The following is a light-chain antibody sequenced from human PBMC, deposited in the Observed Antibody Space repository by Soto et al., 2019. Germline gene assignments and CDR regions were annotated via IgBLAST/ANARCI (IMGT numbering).Light chain of an antibody. CDR3: AAWDDSLNGRGV. CDR1: SSDVGAFNY. J-gene: IGLJ3*02. Sequence: QSVLTQPASVSGSPGQAITISCSGTSSDVGAFNYVSWYQQHPGKAPKLMIYDVSNRPSGVSNRFSGSKSGNTASLTISGLRAEDEADYYCAAWDDSLNGRGVFGGGTKLTVL. V-gene: IGLV2-14*03. CDR2: DVS.